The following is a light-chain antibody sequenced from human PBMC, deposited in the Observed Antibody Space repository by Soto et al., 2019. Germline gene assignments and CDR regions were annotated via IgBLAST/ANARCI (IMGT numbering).Light chain of an antibody. V-gene: IGLV2-14*03. CDR2: DVT. CDR3: NSYTSSSTYV. CDR1: SSDVGGYNY. Sequence: QSALTQPASVSGSPGQSITISCTGTSSDVGGYNYVYWYQQHPGKVPKLMIYDVTNRPSGVSNRFSGSKSGNTASLTISGLQAEYEADYYCNSYTSSSTYVFGTGTKLTVL. J-gene: IGLJ1*01.